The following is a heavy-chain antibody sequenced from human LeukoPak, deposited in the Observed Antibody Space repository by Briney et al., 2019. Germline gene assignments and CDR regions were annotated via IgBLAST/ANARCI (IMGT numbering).Heavy chain of an antibody. CDR3: ARISELELVVGAFDI. J-gene: IGHJ3*02. Sequence: PGGSLRLSCAASGFTFSSYGMHWVRQAPGKGLVWVAVIWYDGSNKYYADSVKGRFTIYRDNSKNTLYLQMNSLRAEDKAVYYCARISELELVVGAFDIWGQGTMVTVSS. D-gene: IGHD1-7*01. CDR1: GFTFSSYG. CDR2: IWYDGSNK. V-gene: IGHV3-33*01.